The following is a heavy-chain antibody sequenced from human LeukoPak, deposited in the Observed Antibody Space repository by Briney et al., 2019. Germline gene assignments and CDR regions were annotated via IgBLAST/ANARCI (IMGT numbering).Heavy chain of an antibody. CDR1: GFTFSSYA. CDR3: ARDDYSNLSFDY. V-gene: IGHV3-23*01. Sequence: SGGSLRLSCAASGFTFSSYAMSWVRQAPGKGLEWVSAISGSGGSTYYANSVKGRFTISRDNSKNTLYLQMNSLRAEDTAVYYCARDDYSNLSFDYWGQGTLVTVSS. D-gene: IGHD4-11*01. CDR2: ISGSGGST. J-gene: IGHJ4*02.